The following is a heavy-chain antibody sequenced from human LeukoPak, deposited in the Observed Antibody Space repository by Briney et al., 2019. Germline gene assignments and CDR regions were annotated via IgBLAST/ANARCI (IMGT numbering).Heavy chain of an antibody. J-gene: IGHJ6*02. CDR3: ARDRPSRDSSDYYYGMDV. Sequence: PQASVKVSCKASGYTFTSYYMHWVRQALGQGLEWMGIINPSGGSTSYAQKFQGRVTMARDTSTSTVYMELSSLRSEDTAVYYCARDRPSRDSSDYYYGMDVWGQGTTVTVSS. CDR1: GYTFTSYY. CDR2: INPSGGST. V-gene: IGHV1-46*01. D-gene: IGHD3-22*01.